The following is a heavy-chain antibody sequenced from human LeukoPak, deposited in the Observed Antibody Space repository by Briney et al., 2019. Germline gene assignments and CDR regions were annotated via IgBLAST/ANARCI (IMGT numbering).Heavy chain of an antibody. CDR2: IYHSGST. CDR3: ARETRYCSGGSCYSGMDV. D-gene: IGHD2-15*01. CDR1: GDSISSDGYS. J-gene: IGHJ6*02. V-gene: IGHV4-30-2*01. Sequence: SQTLSLTCAVSGDSISSDGYSWSWIRQPPGTGLEWIVYIYHSGSTYYTPSLKSRVTISVDRSKNQFSLKLSSVTAADTAVYYCARETRYCSGGSCYSGMDVWGQGTTVTVSS.